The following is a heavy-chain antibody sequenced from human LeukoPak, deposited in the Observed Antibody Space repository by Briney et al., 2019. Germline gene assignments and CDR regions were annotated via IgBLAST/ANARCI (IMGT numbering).Heavy chain of an antibody. Sequence: GGSLRLFCTACGFFFSSYGMQWVRQAAGKGLAWVAVISFDGSNKYYADSVKGRFTISRDNSKNTLYVQMNSLRAEDTAVYYCARDPAKFWSGHDYWGQGTLVTVSS. J-gene: IGHJ4*02. CDR1: GFFFSSYG. CDR2: ISFDGSNK. D-gene: IGHD3-3*01. V-gene: IGHV3-30*03. CDR3: ARDPAKFWSGHDY.